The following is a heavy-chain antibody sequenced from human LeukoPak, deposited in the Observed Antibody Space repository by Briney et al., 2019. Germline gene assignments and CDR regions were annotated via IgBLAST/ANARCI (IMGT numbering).Heavy chain of an antibody. CDR2: IYYSGST. J-gene: IGHJ4*02. D-gene: IGHD3-22*01. V-gene: IGHV4-39*01. Sequence: SETLSLTCTVSGGSISSSSYYWGWIRQPPGKGLEWIGSIYYSGSTYYNPSLKSRVTISVDTSKNQFSLKLSSVTAADTAVYYCARAVVGGYYDSSGYSDYWGQGTLVTVSS. CDR1: GGSISSSSYY. CDR3: ARAVVGGYYDSSGYSDY.